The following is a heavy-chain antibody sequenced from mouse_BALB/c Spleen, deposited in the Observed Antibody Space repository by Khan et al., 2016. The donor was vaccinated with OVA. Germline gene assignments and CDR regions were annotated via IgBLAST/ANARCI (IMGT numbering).Heavy chain of an antibody. CDR2: ILPGRVSS. Sequence: QVQLQQSGAELMKPGASVKIACKATGYSFSSYWIEWVKQRTGHGLEWIGEILPGRVSSNYNATFKGKVTFTADTSSNKAYMQLRRLTSEDSDKYYGARWAGTTYGRDCWGQGTSVTVSS. J-gene: IGHJ4*01. CDR1: GYSFSSYW. V-gene: IGHV1-9*01. D-gene: IGHD2-12*01. CDR3: ARWAGTTYGRDC.